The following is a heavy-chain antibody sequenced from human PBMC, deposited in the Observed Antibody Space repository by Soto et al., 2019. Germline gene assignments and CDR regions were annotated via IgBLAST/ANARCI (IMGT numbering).Heavy chain of an antibody. CDR2: INHSGST. D-gene: IGHD6-13*01. CDR3: ARPIAAYYGMDV. J-gene: IGHJ6*02. Sequence: SEILSLTCAVYGGSFSGYYWSWIRQPPGKGLEWIGEINHSGSTNYNPSLKSRVTISVDTSKNQFSLKLSSVTAADTAVYYCARPIAAYYGMDVWGQGTTVTVSS. V-gene: IGHV4-34*01. CDR1: GGSFSGYY.